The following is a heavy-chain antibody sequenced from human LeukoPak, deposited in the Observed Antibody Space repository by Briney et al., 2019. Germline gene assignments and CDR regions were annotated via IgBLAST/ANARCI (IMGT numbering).Heavy chain of an antibody. J-gene: IGHJ4*02. Sequence: GSLRLPCAASGFTFSSYAMSWVRQAPGKGLEWVSAISGSGGSTYYADSVKGRFTISRDNSKNTLYLQMNSLRAEDSAVYYCAKVGERIQLWLGAVDYWGQGTLVTVSS. V-gene: IGHV3-23*01. D-gene: IGHD5-18*01. CDR1: GFTFSSYA. CDR2: ISGSGGST. CDR3: AKVGERIQLWLGAVDY.